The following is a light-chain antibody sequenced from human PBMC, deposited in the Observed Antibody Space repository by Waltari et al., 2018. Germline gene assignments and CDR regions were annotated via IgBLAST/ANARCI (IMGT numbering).Light chain of an antibody. CDR3: QQYNTYSWT. CDR1: ESVSHW. CDR2: KAS. Sequence: DIQLTQSPSTLSASVGDRVTITCRASESVSHWLAWHQQRPGKAPRLLIFKASYLEGGVSQRFSGSGSETEFTLTISGLQPDDFATYYCQQYNTYSWTFGQGTKVEIK. J-gene: IGKJ1*01. V-gene: IGKV1-5*03.